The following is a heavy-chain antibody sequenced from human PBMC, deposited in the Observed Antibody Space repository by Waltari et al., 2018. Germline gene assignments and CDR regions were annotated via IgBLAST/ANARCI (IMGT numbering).Heavy chain of an antibody. J-gene: IGHJ6*02. Sequence: EVQLVESGGGLVKPGGSLRLSCAASGFTFSNAWMSWVRQAPGKGLEWVGRIKSKTDGGTTDYAAPVKGRFTISRDDSKNTLYLQMNSLKTEDTAVYYCTTDTSDDFWMQYYYYYGMDVWGQGTTVTVSS. V-gene: IGHV3-15*01. D-gene: IGHD3-3*01. CDR2: IKSKTDGGTT. CDR1: GFTFSNAW. CDR3: TTDTSDDFWMQYYYYYGMDV.